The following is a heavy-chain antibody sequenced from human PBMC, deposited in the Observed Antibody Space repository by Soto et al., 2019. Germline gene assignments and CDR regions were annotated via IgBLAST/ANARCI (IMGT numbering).Heavy chain of an antibody. J-gene: IGHJ4*02. V-gene: IGHV1-2*02. CDR3: GRGRSGQIVVFY. CDR2: IGPESGAT. D-gene: IGHD5-12*01. Sequence: ASVKVSCKASGYTFTGHYIHWVRQAPEQGPEWMGEIGPESGATRYAQKFQGRVTMTRDMSITTVYMELNNLSPDDTAVYYCGRGRSGQIVVFYWGQGTPGTVSS. CDR1: GYTFTGHY.